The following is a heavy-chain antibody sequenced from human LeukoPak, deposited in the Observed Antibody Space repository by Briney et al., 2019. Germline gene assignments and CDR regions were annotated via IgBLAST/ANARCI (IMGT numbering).Heavy chain of an antibody. CDR2: ISSSGDYI. D-gene: IGHD3-10*01. CDR3: VRDLVRGVHPVFYFDL. Sequence: GGSLRLSCAASGFPFSDYSMNWVRQAPGKGLEWVSSISSSGDYIYSADSVKGRFTISRDNAKNSLYPQMTNLSAEDTAVYFCVRDLVRGVHPVFYFDLWGRGTLVTVSS. J-gene: IGHJ2*01. V-gene: IGHV3-21*01. CDR1: GFPFSDYS.